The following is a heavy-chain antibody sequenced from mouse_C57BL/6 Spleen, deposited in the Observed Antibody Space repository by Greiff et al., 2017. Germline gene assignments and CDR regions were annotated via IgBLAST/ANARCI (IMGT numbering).Heavy chain of an antibody. CDR1: GYSFTGYY. J-gene: IGHJ2*01. V-gene: IGHV1-42*01. D-gene: IGHD2-5*01. CDR3: ARWDYSNHFDY. CDR2: INPSTGGT. Sequence: EVQGVESGPELVKPGASVKISCKASGYSFTGYYMNWVKQSPEKSLEWIGEINPSTGGTTYNQKFKAKATLTVDKSSSTAYMQLKSLTSEDSAVYYCARWDYSNHFDYWGQGTTLTVSS.